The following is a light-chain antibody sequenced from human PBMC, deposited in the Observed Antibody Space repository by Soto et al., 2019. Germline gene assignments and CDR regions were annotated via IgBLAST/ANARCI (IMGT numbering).Light chain of an antibody. J-gene: IGLJ1*01. Sequence: QSALAQPASVSGSPGQSIAISCTGTSSDVGGYSYVSWYQQQPGKAPKLVISDVSNRPSGVSDRFSGSKSGNTASLTISGLQTEDEADYYCASYTTSSTYVFGTEPKVTVL. CDR2: DVS. CDR1: SSDVGGYSY. CDR3: ASYTTSSTYV. V-gene: IGLV2-14*01.